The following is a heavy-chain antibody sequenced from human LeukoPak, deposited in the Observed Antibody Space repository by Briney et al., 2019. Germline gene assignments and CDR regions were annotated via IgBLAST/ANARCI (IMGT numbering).Heavy chain of an antibody. CDR1: GYTFTSYA. CDR3: ARSAITMVRGKINWFDP. J-gene: IGHJ5*02. Sequence: PGASVMVSCKASGYTFTSYAMNWVRQAPGQGLEWMGWINTNTGNPTYAQGFTGRFVFSLDTSVSTAYLQISSLKAEDTAVYYCARSAITMVRGKINWFDPWGQGTLVTVSS. CDR2: INTNTGNP. V-gene: IGHV7-4-1*02. D-gene: IGHD3-10*01.